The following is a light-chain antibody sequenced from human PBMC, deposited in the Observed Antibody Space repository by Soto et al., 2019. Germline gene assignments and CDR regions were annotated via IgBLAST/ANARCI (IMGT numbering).Light chain of an antibody. Sequence: EIVLTQSPCTLSLSPGERATLSCRASQSVSSSYLAWYQQKPGQAPRLLIYGASSRATGIPDRFSGSGSGTDFTLTIGRLEPEDFAVYYCHHYGSSPPRTFGQGTKVESK. CDR2: GAS. V-gene: IGKV3-20*01. CDR1: QSVSSSY. CDR3: HHYGSSPPRT. J-gene: IGKJ1*01.